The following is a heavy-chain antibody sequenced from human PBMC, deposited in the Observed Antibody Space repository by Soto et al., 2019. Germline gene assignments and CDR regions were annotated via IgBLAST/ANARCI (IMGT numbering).Heavy chain of an antibody. D-gene: IGHD2-2*01. V-gene: IGHV3-30-3*01. CDR1: GFTFSSYA. Sequence: GGSLRLSCAASGFTFSSYAMHWVRQAPGKGLEWVAVISYDGSNKYYADSVKGRFTISRDNSKNTLYLQMNSLRAEDTAVYYCAREGGDIVVVPAALEGGYYYGMDVWGQGTTVTAP. CDR2: ISYDGSNK. J-gene: IGHJ6*02. CDR3: AREGGDIVVVPAALEGGYYYGMDV.